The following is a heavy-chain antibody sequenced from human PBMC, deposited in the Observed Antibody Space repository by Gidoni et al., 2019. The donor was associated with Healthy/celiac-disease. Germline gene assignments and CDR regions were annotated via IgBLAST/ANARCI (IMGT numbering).Heavy chain of an antibody. CDR3: ARSLVRGVIIPEPYGMDV. CDR1: GGSISSYY. D-gene: IGHD3-10*01. J-gene: IGHJ6*02. Sequence: GKPSETLSLTCTVSGGSISSYYWSWIRQPPGKGLEWIGYIYYSGSTNYNPSLKSRVTISVDTSKNQFSLKLSSVTAADTAVYYCARSLVRGVIIPEPYGMDVWGQGTTVTVSS. CDR2: IYYSGST. V-gene: IGHV4-59*01.